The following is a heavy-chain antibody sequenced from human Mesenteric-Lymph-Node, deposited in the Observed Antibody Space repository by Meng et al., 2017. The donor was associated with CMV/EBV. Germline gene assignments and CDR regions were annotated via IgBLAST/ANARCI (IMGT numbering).Heavy chain of an antibody. Sequence: GESLKISCAASGFTFSTYSMNWVRQAPGKGLEWVSSISSDSTHIYYADSVKGRLTISRDNAKNSLYLQMNSLRVEDTAVYYCARQQLVFLRLDYWGQGALVTVSS. CDR2: ISSDSTHI. CDR3: ARQQLVFLRLDY. J-gene: IGHJ4*02. D-gene: IGHD6-13*01. V-gene: IGHV3-21*06. CDR1: GFTFSTYS.